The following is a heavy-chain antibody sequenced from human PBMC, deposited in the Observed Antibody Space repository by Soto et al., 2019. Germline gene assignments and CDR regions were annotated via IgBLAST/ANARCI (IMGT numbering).Heavy chain of an antibody. V-gene: IGHV4-30-2*01. CDR1: GCSISSCGYS. J-gene: IGHJ4*02. CDR2: IYHSGST. Sequence: SETLSLTCAFFGCSISSCGYSWSWIRQPPGKGLEWIGYIYHSGSTYYNPSLKSRVTISVDTSKNQFSLKLSSVTAADTAVYYCAREPLDWGQGILVTVS. CDR3: AREPLD.